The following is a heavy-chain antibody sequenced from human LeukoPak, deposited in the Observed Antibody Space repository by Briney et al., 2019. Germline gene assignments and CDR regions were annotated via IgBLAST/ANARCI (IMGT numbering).Heavy chain of an antibody. D-gene: IGHD6-6*01. CDR1: GFIFSSYG. V-gene: IGHV3-30*02. CDR2: IRYDGSNK. Sequence: GGSLRLSCAASGFIFSSYGMHWVRQAPGKWLEWVAFIRYDGSNKYYADSVKGRFTISRDNSKNTLYLQMNSLRAEDTAVYYCAKEGVAPRPIDDYWGQGTLVTVSS. J-gene: IGHJ4*02. CDR3: AKEGVAPRPIDDY.